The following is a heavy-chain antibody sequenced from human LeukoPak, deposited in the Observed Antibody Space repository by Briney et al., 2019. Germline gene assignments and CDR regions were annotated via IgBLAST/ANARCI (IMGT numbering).Heavy chain of an antibody. D-gene: IGHD5-18*01. CDR3: ARGMAAMVFGHYYYYMDV. J-gene: IGHJ6*03. V-gene: IGHV1-8*03. CDR2: MNPNSGNT. CDR1: GYTFTSYD. Sequence: GASVKVSCKASGYTFTSYDINWVRQATGQGLEWMGWMNPNSGNTGYAQKFQGRVTITRNTSISTAYMEPSSLRSEDTAVYYCARGMAAMVFGHYYYYMDVWGKGTTVTVPS.